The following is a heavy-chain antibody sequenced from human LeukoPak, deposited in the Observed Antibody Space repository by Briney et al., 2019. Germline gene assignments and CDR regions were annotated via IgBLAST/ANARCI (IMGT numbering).Heavy chain of an antibody. CDR2: IVVGSGNT. Sequence: SVKVSCKASGFTFTSSAMQRVRQARGQRLEWIGWIVVGSGNTNYAQKFQERVTITRDMSTSTAYMELSSLRSEDTAVYYCAAVIELTGHFYWYFDLWGRGTLVTVSS. D-gene: IGHD7-27*01. CDR1: GFTFTSSA. CDR3: AAVIELTGHFYWYFDL. V-gene: IGHV1-58*02. J-gene: IGHJ2*01.